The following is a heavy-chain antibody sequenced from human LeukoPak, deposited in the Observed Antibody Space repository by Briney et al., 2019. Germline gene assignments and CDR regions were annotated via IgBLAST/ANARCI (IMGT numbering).Heavy chain of an antibody. V-gene: IGHV3-30*04. D-gene: IGHD1-26*01. Sequence: PGRSLRLSCAASGFTFSSYAMHWVRQAPGKGLEWVAVISYDGSNKYYADSVKGRFTISRDNSKNTLYLQMNRLRAEDTAVYYCAREGRVIVGATGYFDYWGQGTLVTVSS. CDR2: ISYDGSNK. CDR3: AREGRVIVGATGYFDY. CDR1: GFTFSSYA. J-gene: IGHJ4*02.